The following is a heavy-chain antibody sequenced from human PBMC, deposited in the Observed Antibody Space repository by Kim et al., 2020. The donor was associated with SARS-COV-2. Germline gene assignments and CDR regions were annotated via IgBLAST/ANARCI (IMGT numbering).Heavy chain of an antibody. D-gene: IGHD2-15*01. J-gene: IGHJ4*02. Sequence: GGSLRLSCAASGLTFSNAWMNWVRQAPGKRLEWVGRIKSKTDGGTTDYAAPVKGRFTISRDDSKNTLYLQMNSLKTEDTAVYYCTSVSTVVVVAATGSFWGQGTLVTVSS. V-gene: IGHV3-15*01. CDR3: TSVSTVVVVAATGSF. CDR2: IKSKTDGGTT. CDR1: GLTFSNAW.